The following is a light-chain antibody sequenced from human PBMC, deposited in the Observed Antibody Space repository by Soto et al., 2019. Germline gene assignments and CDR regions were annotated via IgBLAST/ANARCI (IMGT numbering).Light chain of an antibody. CDR3: SSWDGSLSGYV. J-gene: IGLJ1*01. Sequence: QPVLTQPPSASGTPGQGVTISCYGSSSNIGSNYVYWYQQLPGTAPKLLIYNNNQRPSGVPDRFSASKSGTSASLAIRGLRSDDEADYYCSSWDGSLSGYVFGAGTKVTVL. CDR1: SSNIGSNY. CDR2: NNN. V-gene: IGLV1-47*02.